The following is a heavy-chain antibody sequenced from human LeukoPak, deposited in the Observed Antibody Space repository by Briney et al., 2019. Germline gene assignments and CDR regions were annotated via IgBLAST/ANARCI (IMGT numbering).Heavy chain of an antibody. CDR2: IYSTGST. Sequence: SETLSLTCTVSGDSITNYYWTWIRQPPGKGLEWIGYIYSTGSTSYNPSLKSRVSISLDTSKNQFSLKLNSVTAADTAVYYCAGNGNDGFNVWGQGTRVTVSS. V-gene: IGHV4-4*09. CDR1: GDSITNYY. J-gene: IGHJ3*01. D-gene: IGHD1-1*01. CDR3: AGNGNDGFNV.